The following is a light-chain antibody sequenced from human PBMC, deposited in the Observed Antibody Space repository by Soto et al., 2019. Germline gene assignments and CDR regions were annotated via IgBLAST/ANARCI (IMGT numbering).Light chain of an antibody. CDR2: EVS. CDR3: SSSTINNTAL. J-gene: IGLJ2*01. V-gene: IGLV2-14*01. CDR1: SSDVGGYNY. Sequence: QSALTQPASMSGSPGQSITISCTGTSSDVGGYNYVSWYQRHPGKAPKLMIYEVSNRPSGVSNRFSGSKSGNTASLTISGLQAEDEADYYCSSSTINNTALFGGGTKLTVL.